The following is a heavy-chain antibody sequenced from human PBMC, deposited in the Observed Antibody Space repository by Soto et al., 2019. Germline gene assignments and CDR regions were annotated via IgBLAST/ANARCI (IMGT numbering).Heavy chain of an antibody. V-gene: IGHV3-15*01. CDR1: AFTFTDAW. Sequence: PGGSLRLSCAASAFTFTDAWVSWVLQAPGRGLEWVGRIKSKTEGATRDFAAPVRGRFAISRDDSKNTVYLQMNSLKIEDSAIYYCTAGTGRSDFDYWGLGILVTVSS. CDR3: TAGTGRSDFDY. J-gene: IGHJ4*02. D-gene: IGHD3-3*01. CDR2: IKSKTEGATR.